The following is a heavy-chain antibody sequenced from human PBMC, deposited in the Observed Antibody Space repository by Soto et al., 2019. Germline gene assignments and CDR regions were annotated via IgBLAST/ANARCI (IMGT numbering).Heavy chain of an antibody. Sequence: SETLSLTCAVSGGSISSSNWWSWVRQPPGKGLEWIGEIYHSGSTNYNPSLKSRVTISVDKSKNQFSLKLSSVTAADTAVYYCARAPYRSGGSRDYYYYYGMDVWGQGTTVTVSS. CDR3: ARAPYRSGGSRDYYYYYGMDV. V-gene: IGHV4-4*02. D-gene: IGHD2-15*01. CDR2: IYHSGST. J-gene: IGHJ6*02. CDR1: GGSISSSNW.